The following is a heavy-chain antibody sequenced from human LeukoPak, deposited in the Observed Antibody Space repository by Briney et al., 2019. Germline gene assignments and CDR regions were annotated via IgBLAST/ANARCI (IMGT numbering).Heavy chain of an antibody. Sequence: ASVKVSCKASGYTFTGYYMHWVRQAPGQGLEWMGWINPNSGGTSYAQKFQGRVTMTRDTSISTAYMELSRLRSDDTAVYYCARAEPKVAAFDYWGQGTLVTVSS. D-gene: IGHD6-19*01. CDR2: INPNSGGT. CDR3: ARAEPKVAAFDY. J-gene: IGHJ4*02. V-gene: IGHV1-2*02. CDR1: GYTFTGYY.